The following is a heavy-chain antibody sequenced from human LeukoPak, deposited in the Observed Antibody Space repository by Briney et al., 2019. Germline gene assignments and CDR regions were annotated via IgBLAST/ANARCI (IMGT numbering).Heavy chain of an antibody. CDR2: IRYDGSNK. D-gene: IGHD3-10*01. CDR3: AKDPPGSGGYNLDY. J-gene: IGHJ4*02. Sequence: RPGGSLRLSCAASGFTFSSYGMHWVRQAPGKGLEWVAFIRYDGSNKYYVDSVKGRFTISRDNSKNTLYLQMNSLRAEDAAVYYCAKDPPGSGGYNLDYWGQGTLVTVSS. CDR1: GFTFSSYG. V-gene: IGHV3-30*02.